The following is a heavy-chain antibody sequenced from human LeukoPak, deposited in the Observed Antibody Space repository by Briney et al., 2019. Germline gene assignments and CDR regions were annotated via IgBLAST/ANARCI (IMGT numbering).Heavy chain of an antibody. CDR3: ASGPYYDVWGGYWYYYYYMDV. D-gene: IGHD3-3*01. J-gene: IGHJ6*03. CDR2: IFDSGST. CDR1: GGSISSSSYY. Sequence: PETLSLTCTVSGGSISSSSYYWGWIRQPPGKGLEWIGIIFDSGSTYNNPSLESRFPISVATPKTRFTWKLSSVTAADTAVYDWASGPYYDVWGGYWYYYYYMDVWGKGTTVTVSS. V-gene: IGHV4-39*06.